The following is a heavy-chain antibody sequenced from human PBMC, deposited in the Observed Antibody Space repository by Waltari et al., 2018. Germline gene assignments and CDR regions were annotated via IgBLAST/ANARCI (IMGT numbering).Heavy chain of an antibody. Sequence: QVQPDQSGAEVKKPGASVKVSCKVVGYTLTALSMHWGRQAPGKGLEWMGGFDPEDGEAVFAQKFQGRLTLTEDTPANTAYMELTSLTSEDTAVYYCASGLIIPGRFRLGYWGQGTLVTVSA. J-gene: IGHJ4*02. CDR2: FDPEDGEA. CDR1: GYTLTALS. CDR3: ASGLIIPGRFRLGY. V-gene: IGHV1-24*01. D-gene: IGHD3-3*01.